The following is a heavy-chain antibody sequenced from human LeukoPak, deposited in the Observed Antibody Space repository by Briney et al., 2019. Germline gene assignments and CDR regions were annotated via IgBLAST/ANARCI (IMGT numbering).Heavy chain of an antibody. CDR1: GFTFSGYG. J-gene: IGHJ6*02. CDR3: AKDSGYSYGYGMDV. D-gene: IGHD5-18*01. CDR2: ISYDGSNK. V-gene: IGHV3-30*18. Sequence: GRSLRLSCAASGFTFSGYGMHWVREAPGKGLERVSVISYDGSNKYYADSVKGRFTISRDNSKNTLYLQINSLIAEDTDVYYCAKDSGYSYGYGMDVWGQGTTVTVSS.